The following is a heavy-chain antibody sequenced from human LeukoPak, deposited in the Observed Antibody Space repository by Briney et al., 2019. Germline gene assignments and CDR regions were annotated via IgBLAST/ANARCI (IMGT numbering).Heavy chain of an antibody. V-gene: IGHV3-33*01. CDR1: GFTFSIYG. Sequence: GGSLRLSCAASGFTFSIYGMHWVRQAPGKGLEWVAVIWYDGSNKYYADSVKGRFTISRDNSKNTLYLQMNSLRAEDTAVYYCARSTTGYDFWSGYYPYYGMDVWGQGTTVTVSS. J-gene: IGHJ6*02. D-gene: IGHD3-3*01. CDR3: ARSTTGYDFWSGYYPYYGMDV. CDR2: IWYDGSNK.